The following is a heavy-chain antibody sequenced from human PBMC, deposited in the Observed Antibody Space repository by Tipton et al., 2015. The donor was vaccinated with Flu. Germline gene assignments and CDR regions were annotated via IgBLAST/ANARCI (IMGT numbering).Heavy chain of an antibody. D-gene: IGHD6-13*01. CDR3: ARHIATSF. V-gene: IGHV3-7*01. CDR1: GFTFSDSW. CDR2: IKEDGSEK. J-gene: IGHJ4*02. Sequence: SLRLSCATSGFTFSDSWMTWVRQTPGRGLEWVANIKEDGSEKYYVDSVKGRFTISRDNAKNSLYLQMNALRVEDSAVCYCARHIATSFWGQGALVTISS.